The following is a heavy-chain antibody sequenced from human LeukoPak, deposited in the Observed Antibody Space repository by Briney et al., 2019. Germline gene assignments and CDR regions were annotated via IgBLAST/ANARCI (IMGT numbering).Heavy chain of an antibody. CDR1: GFTFSSYA. V-gene: IGHV3-23*01. D-gene: IGHD3-3*01. CDR2: ISGSGGST. J-gene: IGHJ6*03. Sequence: GGSLRLPCAASGFTFSSYAMSWVCQAPGKGLEWVSAISGSGGSTYYADSVKGRFTISRDNSKNTLYLQMNSLRAEDTAVYYCAKWALRFSEDYYMDVWGKGTTVTVSS. CDR3: AKWALRFSEDYYMDV.